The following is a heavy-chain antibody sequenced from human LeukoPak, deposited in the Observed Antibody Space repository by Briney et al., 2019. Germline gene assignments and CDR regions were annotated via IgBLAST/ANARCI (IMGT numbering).Heavy chain of an antibody. CDR2: INHRGST. J-gene: IGHJ3*02. CDR1: GGSINSGGYY. V-gene: IGHV4-34*01. Sequence: SETLSLTCTVSGGSINSGGYYWSWIRQPPGKGLEWIGEINHRGSTNYNSSLKSRVTISVDTSKNQFSLKLSFVTAADTAVYYCARGSISMIVADAFDIWGQGTMVTVSS. D-gene: IGHD3-22*01. CDR3: ARGSISMIVADAFDI.